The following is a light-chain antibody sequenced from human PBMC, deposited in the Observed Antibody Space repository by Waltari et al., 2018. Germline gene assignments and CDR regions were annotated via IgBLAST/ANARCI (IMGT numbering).Light chain of an antibody. CDR3: QSYDSSLSGSGV. V-gene: IGLV1-40*01. Sequence: QSILTQPPSVSGAPGQRVTIPCTGSSSNIGAGYDVHWYQQVPGTAPKLLICGNSNRPSGVPDRFSGSKSGTSASLDITGLQAEDEADYYCQSYDSSLSGSGVFGGGTKLTVL. CDR2: GNS. J-gene: IGLJ3*02. CDR1: SSNIGAGYD.